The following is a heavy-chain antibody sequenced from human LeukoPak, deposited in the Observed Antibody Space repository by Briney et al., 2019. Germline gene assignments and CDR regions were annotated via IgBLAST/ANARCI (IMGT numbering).Heavy chain of an antibody. Sequence: SETLSLTCTVSGGSISSYYWSWIRQPPGKGLEWIGYIYYSGSTNYNPSLKSRVTISVDTSKNQFSLKLSSVTAADTAVYYCARGPFRHRDNWFDPWGQGTLVTVSS. CDR3: ARGPFRHRDNWFDP. J-gene: IGHJ5*02. V-gene: IGHV4-59*01. CDR1: GGSISSYY. CDR2: IYYSGST.